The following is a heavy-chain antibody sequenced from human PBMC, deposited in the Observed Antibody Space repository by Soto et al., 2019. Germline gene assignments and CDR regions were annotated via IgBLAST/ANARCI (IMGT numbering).Heavy chain of an antibody. CDR2: MNPNSGNT. J-gene: IGHJ6*02. Sequence: QVQLVQSGAEVKKPGASVKVSCKASGYTFTSYDINWVRQATGQGLDGMGWMNPNSGNTDYAQKFQGRVTMTRNTSISRAYMELSSLRSEDTAVYYCARWPDGYYYYGMDVWGQGTTVTVSS. V-gene: IGHV1-8*01. CDR3: ARWPDGYYYYGMDV. CDR1: GYTFTSYD.